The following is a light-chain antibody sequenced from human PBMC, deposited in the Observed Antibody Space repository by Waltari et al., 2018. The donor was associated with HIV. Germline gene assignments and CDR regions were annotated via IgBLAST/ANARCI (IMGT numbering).Light chain of an antibody. CDR1: SLRSYY. CDR3: NSRDSSGNRV. CDR2: GKN. V-gene: IGLV3-19*01. Sequence: SSELTQDPAVSVALGQTVRITCQGDSLRSYYASWYQQKPRQAPVLVIYGKNNRPSGIPDRFAGCSSGNTASLTITGAQAEDEADYDCNSRDSSGNRVFGGGTNLTVL. J-gene: IGLJ3*02.